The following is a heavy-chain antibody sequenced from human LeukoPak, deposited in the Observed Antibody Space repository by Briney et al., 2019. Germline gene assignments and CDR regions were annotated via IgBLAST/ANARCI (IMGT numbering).Heavy chain of an antibody. CDR3: ARSVRGIITVAGIISDY. Sequence: ASVKVSCKASGYTFTSYGISWVRQAPGQGLEWMGWISAYNGNTNYTQKFQGRVTMTTDTSTSTAYMELRSLRFDDTAVYYCARSVRGIITVAGIISDYWGQGTLVTVSS. J-gene: IGHJ4*02. CDR1: GYTFTSYG. D-gene: IGHD6-19*01. CDR2: ISAYNGNT. V-gene: IGHV1-18*01.